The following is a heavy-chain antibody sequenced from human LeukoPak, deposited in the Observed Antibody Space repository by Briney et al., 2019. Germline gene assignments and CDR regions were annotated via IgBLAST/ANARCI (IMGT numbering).Heavy chain of an antibody. D-gene: IGHD1-1*01. CDR3: ARDLYNFDY. J-gene: IGHJ4*02. CDR1: GFTFSNHW. V-gene: IGHV3-74*01. Sequence: GGSLRLSCVASGFTFSNHWMHWVRQVPGKGLVWVSRIDGGGSSTSYADSVKGRFSISRDNFKNTLYLQMNSLRAEDTAVYYCARDLYNFDYWGQGTLVTVSS. CDR2: IDGGGSST.